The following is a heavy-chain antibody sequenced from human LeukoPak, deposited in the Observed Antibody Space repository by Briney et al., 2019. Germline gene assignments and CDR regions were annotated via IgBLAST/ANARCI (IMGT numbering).Heavy chain of an antibody. Sequence: PSETLSLTCTVSGGSISSYYWSWIRQPPGKGLEWIGYIYYSGSTNYNPSLKSRVTISVDTSKNQFSLKLSSVTAADTAVYYCAREGDIVVGDALDYWGQGTLVTVSS. V-gene: IGHV4-59*01. J-gene: IGHJ4*02. CDR2: IYYSGST. CDR3: AREGDIVVGDALDY. D-gene: IGHD2-2*01. CDR1: GGSISSYY.